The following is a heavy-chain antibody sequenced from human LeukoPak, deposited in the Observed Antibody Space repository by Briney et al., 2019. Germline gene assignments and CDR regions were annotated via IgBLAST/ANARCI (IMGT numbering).Heavy chain of an antibody. J-gene: IGHJ4*02. D-gene: IGHD3-3*01. V-gene: IGHV4-59*01. CDR3: ARAEAGVFSREVGYFDY. Sequence: SETLSLTCTVSGGSISSYYWRWIRQPPGKGLEWIGYIYYSGSTNYNPSLKSRVTISVDTSKNQFSLKLSSVTAADTAVYYCARAEAGVFSREVGYFDYWGQGTLVTVSS. CDR1: GGSISSYY. CDR2: IYYSGST.